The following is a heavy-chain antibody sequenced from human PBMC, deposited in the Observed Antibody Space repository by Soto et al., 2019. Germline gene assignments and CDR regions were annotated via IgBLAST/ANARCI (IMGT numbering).Heavy chain of an antibody. D-gene: IGHD3-22*01. CDR2: ISTTTSYI. Sequence: EVQLVESGGGLVKPGGALRLSCAASGFTFTSYNMNWVRQAPGKGLEWVSSISTTTSYIYYTDSVKGRFTISRDNAKNSVYLQMNSLRAEDTAVYYCTRDTLSGDDKSAFYSSFDYWGPGTLGTVSS. CDR1: GFTFTSYN. V-gene: IGHV3-21*01. J-gene: IGHJ4*02. CDR3: TRDTLSGDDKSAFYSSFDY.